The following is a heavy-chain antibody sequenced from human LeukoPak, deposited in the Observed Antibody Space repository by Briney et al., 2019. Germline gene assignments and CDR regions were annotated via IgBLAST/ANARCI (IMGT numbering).Heavy chain of an antibody. CDR1: GFTFSDYG. V-gene: IGHV3-20*04. CDR3: ARVQGDDYVWGSYRLPFDY. CDR2: INWNGGST. Sequence: GGSLRLSCAASGFTFSDYGMYWVRQAPGKGLEWVSGINWNGGSTGYADSVKGRFTISRDNAKNSLYLQMNSLRAEDTALYYCARVQGDDYVWGSYRLPFDYWGQGTLVTVSS. J-gene: IGHJ4*02. D-gene: IGHD3-16*02.